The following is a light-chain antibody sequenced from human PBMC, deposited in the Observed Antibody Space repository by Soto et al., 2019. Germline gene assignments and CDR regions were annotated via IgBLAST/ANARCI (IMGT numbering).Light chain of an antibody. J-gene: IGKJ5*01. CDR3: QQYNSYSLT. CDR2: KAS. CDR1: QSISSW. V-gene: IGKV1-5*03. Sequence: DIQMTQSPSTLSASVGDRVTITCRASQSISSWLAWYQQKPGKAPKLLIYKASSLESGVPSRFSGSGSGTEFTLTISSLQPDAFATYYCQQYNSYSLTFGQGTRMEIK.